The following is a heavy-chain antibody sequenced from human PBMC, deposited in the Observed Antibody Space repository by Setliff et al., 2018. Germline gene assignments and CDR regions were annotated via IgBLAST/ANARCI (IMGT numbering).Heavy chain of an antibody. CDR1: GGSFSGYH. V-gene: IGHV4-34*01. CDR3: ARAVPRGATPDYWYFDL. J-gene: IGHJ2*01. Sequence: SETLSLTCAVYGGSFSGYHWSWIRQDPGKGLEWIGSIYHSGSTYFNPSLKSRVTISVDTSKNQFSLKLNSVTAADTTVYYCARAVPRGATPDYWYFDLWGRGTLVTVSS. CDR2: IYHSGST. D-gene: IGHD2-2*01.